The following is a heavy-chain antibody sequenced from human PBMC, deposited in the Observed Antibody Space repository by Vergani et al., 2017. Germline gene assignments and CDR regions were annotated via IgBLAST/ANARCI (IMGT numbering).Heavy chain of an antibody. CDR2: INHSGST. CDR1: GGSFSGYY. V-gene: IGHV4-34*01. Sequence: QVQLQQWGAGLLKPSETLSLTCAVYGGSFSGYYWSWIRQPPGKGLEWIGEINHSGSTNYNPSLKSRVTISVDTSKNQFSLKLSSVTAADTAVYYCARGPLGYYGMDVWPRDHGHRLL. D-gene: IGHD7-27*01. J-gene: IGHJ6*02. CDR3: ARGPLGYYGMDV.